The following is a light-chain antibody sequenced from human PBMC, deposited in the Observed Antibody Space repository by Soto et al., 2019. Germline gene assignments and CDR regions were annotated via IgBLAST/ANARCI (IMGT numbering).Light chain of an antibody. CDR1: QSIGVW. Sequence: DIQMTQSPSTLSASVGDRVTITCRASQSIGVWLAWYQQKPGTAPKLLIYKTSTLDSGVPLRFSGRGSGTEVTLTISSLQPDDFATYYCQQYINYVRTFGQGTKVEIK. CDR3: QQYINYVRT. CDR2: KTS. V-gene: IGKV1-5*03. J-gene: IGKJ1*01.